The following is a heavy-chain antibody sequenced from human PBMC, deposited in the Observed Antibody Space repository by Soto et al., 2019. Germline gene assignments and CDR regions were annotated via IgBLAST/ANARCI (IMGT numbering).Heavy chain of an antibody. V-gene: IGHV1-3*01. D-gene: IGHD6-13*01. Sequence: QVPLVQSGAEVKKPGASVMLSCKASGYTFTTYPMNWVRQAPGQRLEWMGWINPVNGNTKSSQKFQDRVIITRDTSASTAYMELRSLRSEDTAVYYCARGIATGQLDPWGQGTLVIVSS. CDR2: INPVNGNT. J-gene: IGHJ5*02. CDR3: ARGIATGQLDP. CDR1: GYTFTTYP.